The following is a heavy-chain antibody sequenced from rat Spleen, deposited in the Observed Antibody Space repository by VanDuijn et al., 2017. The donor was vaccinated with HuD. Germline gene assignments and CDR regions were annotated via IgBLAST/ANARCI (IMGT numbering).Heavy chain of an antibody. J-gene: IGHJ2*01. CDR1: GFTFSDYA. Sequence: EVQLVESGGGLVQPGRSLKLSCAASGFTFSDYAMAWVRQAPKKGLEWVASISYDGGNTYYRDSVKGRFTVSRDNAKSTLSLQMDSLRSEDTATYFCARHLVYGGSLYYFDYWGQGVVVTVSS. D-gene: IGHD1-11*01. CDR3: ARHLVYGGSLYYFDY. V-gene: IGHV5-7*01. CDR2: ISYDGGNT.